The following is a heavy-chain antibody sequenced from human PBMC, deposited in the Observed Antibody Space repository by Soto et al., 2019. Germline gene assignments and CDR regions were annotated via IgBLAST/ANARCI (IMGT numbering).Heavy chain of an antibody. Sequence: EVQVLESGGGSIQPGGSLSLSCTTSKFIFSTYAMTWVRQAPGEGLEWVSSIRGSGDDTSYADSVRGRFTISRDNSKNTLYLRMNSLRVEDTAVYYCTRDPNGDYIGAFDFWGQGMLVTVSS. V-gene: IGHV3-23*01. CDR2: IRGSGDDT. J-gene: IGHJ3*01. D-gene: IGHD4-17*01. CDR3: TRDPNGDYIGAFDF. CDR1: KFIFSTYA.